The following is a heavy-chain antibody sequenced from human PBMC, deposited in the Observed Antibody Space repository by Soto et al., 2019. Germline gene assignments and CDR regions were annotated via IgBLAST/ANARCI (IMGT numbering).Heavy chain of an antibody. CDR2: IYWHDGK. CDR3: AHRPRIAVADHFDY. V-gene: IGHV2-5*01. Sequence: QITLKESGPTLVKPTQTLTLTCTFSGFSLSTSGVGVGWIRQPPGKALEWLALIYWHDGKHYSPSLKSRLTIAMDTSTNQAVLTTTSMAPVVTATYYCAHRPRIAVADHFDYWGQGTLVTVSS. CDR1: GFSLSTSGVG. J-gene: IGHJ4*02. D-gene: IGHD6-19*01.